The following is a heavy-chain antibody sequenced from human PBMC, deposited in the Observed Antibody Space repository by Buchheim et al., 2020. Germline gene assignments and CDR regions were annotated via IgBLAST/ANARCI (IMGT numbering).Heavy chain of an antibody. D-gene: IGHD3-3*01. CDR1: GYIFTDYY. V-gene: IGHV1-2*02. J-gene: IGHJ5*02. CDR3: AREGVLDSDTNWFDP. CDR2: VNSNTGGT. Sequence: QVQLVQSGAEVKKPGASMKVSCKASGYIFTDYYMHWVRQAPGQGLEWMGWVNSNTGGTHYAQKFQDRFTFTRDTSITTAYMELSSLRYDDTAVYYCAREGVLDSDTNWFDPWGQGTL.